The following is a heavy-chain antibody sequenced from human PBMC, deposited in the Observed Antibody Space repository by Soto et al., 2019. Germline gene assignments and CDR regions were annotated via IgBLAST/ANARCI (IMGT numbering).Heavy chain of an antibody. J-gene: IGHJ5*02. CDR1: GGSISSGGYS. D-gene: IGHD6-13*01. Sequence: PSETLSLTCAVSGGSISSGGYSWSWVRQPPGKGLEWIGYIYHSGSTYYNPSLKSRVTISVDRSKNQFSLKPNSVTAADTAVYYCARVIAATDTISVWFDPWGQGTLVTVSS. CDR3: ARVIAATDTISVWFDP. CDR2: IYHSGST. V-gene: IGHV4-30-2*01.